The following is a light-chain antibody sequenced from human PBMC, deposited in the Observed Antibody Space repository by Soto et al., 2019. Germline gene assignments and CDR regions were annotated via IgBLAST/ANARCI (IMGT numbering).Light chain of an antibody. CDR3: QQYSSYSVFT. Sequence: DIQMTQSPSTLSASVGDIVIITCRASQGIGVWLAWYQQKPGKAPKLLIYQTSTLESGVPSRFSGSGSGTEFTLTISCLQPDDFATYYCQQYSSYSVFTFGPGTKVDIK. J-gene: IGKJ3*01. CDR2: QTS. V-gene: IGKV1-5*03. CDR1: QGIGVW.